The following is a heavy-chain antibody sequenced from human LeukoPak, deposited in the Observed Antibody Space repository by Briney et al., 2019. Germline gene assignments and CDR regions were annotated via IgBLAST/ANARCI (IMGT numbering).Heavy chain of an antibody. CDR1: GFTFTSSA. CDR2: IVVGSGNT. V-gene: IGHV1-58*02. Sequence: GASVEVSCKASGFTFTSSAMQWVRQARGQRLEWIGWIVVGSGNTNYAQKFQERVTITRDMSTSTAYMELSSLRSEDTAVYYCAGGYYYDSSGSFDYWGQGTLVTVSS. CDR3: AGGYYYDSSGSFDY. D-gene: IGHD3-22*01. J-gene: IGHJ4*02.